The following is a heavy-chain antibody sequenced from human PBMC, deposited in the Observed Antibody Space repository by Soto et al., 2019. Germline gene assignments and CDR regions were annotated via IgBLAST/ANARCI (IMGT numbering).Heavy chain of an antibody. D-gene: IGHD3-22*01. CDR2: ITESGDMT. J-gene: IGHJ4*02. CDR1: GFTFRDYD. Sequence: GGSLRLSCAASGFTFRDYDMSWVRQAPGRGLEWVSGITESGDMTYYADSVKGRFTISRDNSKNTLYLQMNSLRAEDTAVYYCAKSRAGYYDSSGYPFPFDYWGQGTLVTVSS. V-gene: IGHV3-23*01. CDR3: AKSRAGYYDSSGYPFPFDY.